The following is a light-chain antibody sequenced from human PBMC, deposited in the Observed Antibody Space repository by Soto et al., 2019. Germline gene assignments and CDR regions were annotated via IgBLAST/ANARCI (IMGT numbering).Light chain of an antibody. CDR1: HSVRSN. J-gene: IGKJ4*01. CDR2: GAS. CDR3: QQYNSWPLA. V-gene: IGKV3D-15*01. Sequence: EIVMTQSPATLSVSPGDRATLSCRASHSVRSNLAWYQQKPGQAPRLLIYGASTRASGIPARISGSGSGTEFTLSISSLESEDFAVYYCQQYNSWPLAFGGGTKVEIK.